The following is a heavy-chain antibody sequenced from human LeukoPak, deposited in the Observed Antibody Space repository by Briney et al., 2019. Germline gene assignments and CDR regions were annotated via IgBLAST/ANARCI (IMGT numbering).Heavy chain of an antibody. V-gene: IGHV3-66*01. D-gene: IGHD3-22*01. J-gene: IGHJ3*02. CDR2: IYSGGST. Sequence: GGSLRLSCAASGFTFSSYSMNWVRQAPGKGLEWVSVIYSGGSTYYADSVKGRFTISRDNSKNTLYLQMNSLRAEDTAVYYCARDRSLLDYYDSSGSRDAFDIWGQGTMVTVSS. CDR1: GFTFSSYS. CDR3: ARDRSLLDYYDSSGSRDAFDI.